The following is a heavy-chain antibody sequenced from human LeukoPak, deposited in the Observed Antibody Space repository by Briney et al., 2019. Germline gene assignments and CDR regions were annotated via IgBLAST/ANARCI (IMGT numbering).Heavy chain of an antibody. CDR3: ARQRRVVVATY. D-gene: IGHD2-15*01. CDR2: INHSGST. Sequence: SETLSLTCAVYGGSFSGYYWSWIRQPPGKGLEWIGEINHSGSTNYNPSLKSRVTISVDTSKNQFSLKLSSVTAADTAVYYCARQRRVVVATYWGQGTLVTVSS. V-gene: IGHV4-34*01. J-gene: IGHJ4*02. CDR1: GGSFSGYY.